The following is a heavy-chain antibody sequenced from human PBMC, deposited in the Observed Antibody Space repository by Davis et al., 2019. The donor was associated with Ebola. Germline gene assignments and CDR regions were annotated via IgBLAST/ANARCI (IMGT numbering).Heavy chain of an antibody. Sequence: GESLKISCAASGFTFSSYSMNWVRQAPGKGLEWVSAISGSGGSTYYADSVKGRFTISRDNSKNTLYLQMNSLRAEDTAVYYCARDGVVVPAAILYYYYYMDVWGKGTTVTVSS. V-gene: IGHV3-23*01. CDR2: ISGSGGST. CDR3: ARDGVVVPAAILYYYYYMDV. D-gene: IGHD2-2*01. CDR1: GFTFSSYS. J-gene: IGHJ6*03.